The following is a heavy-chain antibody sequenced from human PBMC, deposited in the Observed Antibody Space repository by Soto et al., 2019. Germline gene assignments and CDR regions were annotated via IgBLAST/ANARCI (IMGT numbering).Heavy chain of an antibody. V-gene: IGHV4-39*01. CDR2: IYYSGST. Sequence: SETLSLTCTVSGGSISSSSYYWGWIRQPPGKGLEWIGSIYYSGSTYYNPSLKSRVTISVDTSKNQFSLKLSSVTAADTAVYYCARVGGGFGERNYYYYMDVWGKGTTVTVSS. CDR3: ARVGGGFGERNYYYYMDV. D-gene: IGHD3-10*01. J-gene: IGHJ6*03. CDR1: GGSISSSSYY.